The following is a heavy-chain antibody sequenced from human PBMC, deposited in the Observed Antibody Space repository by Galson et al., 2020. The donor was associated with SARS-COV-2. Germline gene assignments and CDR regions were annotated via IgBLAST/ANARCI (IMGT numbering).Heavy chain of an antibody. J-gene: IGHJ4*02. D-gene: IGHD3-22*01. Sequence: GGSLRLSCAASGFTFSSYAMSWDRQAPGKGLEWVSAIRGSGGSTYYADSVKGRFTISRDNSKNTLYLQMNSLRAEDTAVYYCAKARSSNNHYYHSTCVDCWGQGTLVTVSS. V-gene: IGHV3-23*01. CDR2: IRGSGGST. CDR1: GFTFSSYA. CDR3: AKARSSNNHYYHSTCVDC.